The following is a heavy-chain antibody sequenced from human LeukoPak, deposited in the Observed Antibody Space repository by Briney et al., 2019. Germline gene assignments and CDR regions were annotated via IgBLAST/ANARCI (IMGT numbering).Heavy chain of an antibody. Sequence: PGGSLRLSCAASGFTFSSNAMSWVRQAPGKGLEWVSAISGSGGSTYYADSVKGRFTISRDNSKNTLYLQMNSLRAEDTAVYYCAKDPSRLPYFNYWGQGTLVTVSS. V-gene: IGHV3-23*01. J-gene: IGHJ4*02. CDR2: ISGSGGST. CDR1: GFTFSSNA. CDR3: AKDPSRLPYFNY.